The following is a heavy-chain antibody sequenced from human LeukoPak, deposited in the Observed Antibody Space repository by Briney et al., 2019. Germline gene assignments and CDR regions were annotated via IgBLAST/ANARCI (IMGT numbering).Heavy chain of an antibody. CDR2: INHSGST. CDR3: ARFKSGGFSYFDS. V-gene: IGHV4-34*01. J-gene: IGHJ4*02. Sequence: PSETLSLTCAVYSGSFSGYYWSWIRQPPGMGLEWIGEINHSGSTNHNPSLKSRVTISVDTSKNQFSLKLSSVTAEDSAVYYCARFKSGGFSYFDSWGQGTLVAVSS. D-gene: IGHD3-3*01. CDR1: SGSFSGYY.